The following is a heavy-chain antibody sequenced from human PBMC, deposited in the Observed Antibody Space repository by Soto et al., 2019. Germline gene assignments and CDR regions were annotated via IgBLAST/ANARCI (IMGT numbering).Heavy chain of an antibody. CDR3: NNWFDP. J-gene: IGHJ5*02. CDR1: GFTFSTYW. Sequence: EVQLVESGGGLVQPGGSLSLSCAASGFTFSTYWMHWVRHAPGKRLVWFSRSNSDGSSTYYADSVEGRFTISRDNAKNTLYLQMNRLRAEDTAVYACNNWFDPWGQGTLVTVSS. CDR2: SNSDGSST. V-gene: IGHV3-74*01.